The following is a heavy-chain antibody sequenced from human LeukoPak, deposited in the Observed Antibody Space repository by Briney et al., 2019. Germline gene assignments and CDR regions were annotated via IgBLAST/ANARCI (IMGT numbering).Heavy chain of an antibody. V-gene: IGHV3-48*01. D-gene: IGHD6-13*01. CDR1: GFTFDDYG. Sequence: GGSLRLSCAASGFTFDDYGMSWVRQAPGKGLEWLSYISGSSNTIYYADSVKGRFTISRDNAKNSLYLQMNSLRAEDTAVYFCTRALVAATRNFDYWGQGTLVTVSS. J-gene: IGHJ4*02. CDR3: TRALVAATRNFDY. CDR2: ISGSSNTI.